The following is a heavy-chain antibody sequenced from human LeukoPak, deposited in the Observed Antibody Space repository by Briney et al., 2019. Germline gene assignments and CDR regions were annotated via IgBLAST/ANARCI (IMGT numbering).Heavy chain of an antibody. D-gene: IGHD3-10*01. CDR2: INPNSGGT. J-gene: IGHJ4*02. V-gene: IGHV1-2*02. Sequence: PGASVKVSCKASGYTFTSYYMHWVRQAPGQGLEWMGWINPNSGGTNYAQKFQGRVTMTRDTSISTAYMELSRLRSDDTAVYYCARTRRLWFGELLCWGPFDYWGQGTLVTVSS. CDR3: ARTRRLWFGELLCWGPFDY. CDR1: GYTFTSYY.